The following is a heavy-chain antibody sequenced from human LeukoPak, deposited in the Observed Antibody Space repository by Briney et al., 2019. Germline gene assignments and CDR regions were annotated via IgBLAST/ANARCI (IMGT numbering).Heavy chain of an antibody. Sequence: SQTLSLTCTVSGGSISSGDYCWSWIRQSPGKGLEWIGYSYYSGSTYYNPSLKSRVTISVDTSKNQFSLKLSSVTAADTAVYYCARGRGPPLPTYWGRGKLVPVTA. CDR1: GGSISSGDYC. J-gene: IGHJ4*02. V-gene: IGHV4-30-4*01. CDR2: SYYSGST. CDR3: ARGRGPPLPTY.